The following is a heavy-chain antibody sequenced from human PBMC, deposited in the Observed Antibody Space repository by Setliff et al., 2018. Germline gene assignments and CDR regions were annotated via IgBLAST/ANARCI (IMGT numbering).Heavy chain of an antibody. CDR1: GYSISSGYY. CDR3: AIVPPQCYFDY. Sequence: PSETLSLTCAVSGYSISSGYYWGWIRQPPGKGLEWIGSIYHSGSTYYNPSLKSRVTISVDTSKNQFSLKLSSVTAADSAIYYCAIVPPQCYFDYWGQGTLVTVSS. J-gene: IGHJ4*02. V-gene: IGHV4-38-2*01. CDR2: IYHSGST. D-gene: IGHD6-19*01.